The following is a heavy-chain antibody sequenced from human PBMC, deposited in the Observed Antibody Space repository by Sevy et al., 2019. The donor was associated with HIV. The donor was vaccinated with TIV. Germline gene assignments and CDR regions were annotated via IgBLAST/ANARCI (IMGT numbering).Heavy chain of an antibody. D-gene: IGHD2-2*01. CDR3: ARYIVVVPAASFNWFDP. CDR1: GGSFSGYY. V-gene: IGHV4-34*01. Sequence: SENLSLTCAVYGGSFSGYYWSWIRQPPGKGLEWIGEINHSGSTNYNPSLKSRVTISVDTSKNQFSLKLSSVTAADTAVYYCARYIVVVPAASFNWFDPWGQGTLVTVSS. CDR2: INHSGST. J-gene: IGHJ5*02.